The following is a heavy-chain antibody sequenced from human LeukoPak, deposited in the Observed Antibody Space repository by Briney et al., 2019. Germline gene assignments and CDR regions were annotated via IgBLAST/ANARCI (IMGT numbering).Heavy chain of an antibody. D-gene: IGHD1-20*01. V-gene: IGHV1-2*02. CDR3: ARDRYSGNDSIFGEDDAFDI. CDR2: IDPNSGGT. J-gene: IGHJ3*02. CDR1: GYTFTGYY. Sequence: GASVKVSCKASGYTFTGYYMHWVRQAPGQGLEWMGWIDPNSGGTNYAQKFQGRVTMTRDTSISTAYMELSRLRSDDTAVYYCARDRYSGNDSIFGEDDAFDIWGQGTMVTVSS.